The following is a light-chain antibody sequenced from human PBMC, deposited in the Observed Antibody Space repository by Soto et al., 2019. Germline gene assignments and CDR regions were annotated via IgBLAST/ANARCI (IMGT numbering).Light chain of an antibody. CDR1: SGHSTYA. CDR2: VNSDGSH. J-gene: IGLJ3*02. V-gene: IGLV4-69*01. Sequence: QLVLTQSPSASASLGASVKLTCTLSSGHSTYAIAWHQQQPEKGPRYLMKVNSDGSHNKGDGIPDRFSGSSSGAERYLTISGLQSEDEADYYCQTWGTGPWVFGGGTKVTVL. CDR3: QTWGTGPWV.